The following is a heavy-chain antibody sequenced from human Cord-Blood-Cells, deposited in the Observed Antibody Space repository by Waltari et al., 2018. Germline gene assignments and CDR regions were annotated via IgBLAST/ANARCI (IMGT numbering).Heavy chain of an antibody. V-gene: IGHV4-34*01. CDR2: INHSGRP. CDR1: GGSFSGYY. J-gene: IGHJ4*02. CDR3: ARPSSGYYFDY. D-gene: IGHD7-27*01. Sequence: QVQLQQWGAGLLKPSETLSLTCAVYGGSFSGYYWSWIRQPPGKGLEWIGEINHSGRPNYNPSLKRRVTISGDTSKNQFSLKLSSVTAADTAVYYCARPSSGYYFDYWGQGTLVTVSS.